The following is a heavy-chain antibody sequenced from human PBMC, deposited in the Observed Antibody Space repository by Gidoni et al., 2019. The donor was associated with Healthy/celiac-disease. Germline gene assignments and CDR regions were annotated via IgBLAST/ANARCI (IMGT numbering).Heavy chain of an antibody. CDR2: IYPGDSDT. V-gene: IGHV5-51*03. CDR3: ARLGEWELLPFDY. D-gene: IGHD1-26*01. J-gene: IGHJ4*02. Sequence: EVQLVQSGAEVIQPGESLQISCQGSGYSLTSYWIGWVRQMPGKGLEWMGIIYPGDSDTRYSPSFQGQVTISADKSISTAYLQWSSLKASDTAMYYCARLGEWELLPFDYWGQGTLVTVSS. CDR1: GYSLTSYW.